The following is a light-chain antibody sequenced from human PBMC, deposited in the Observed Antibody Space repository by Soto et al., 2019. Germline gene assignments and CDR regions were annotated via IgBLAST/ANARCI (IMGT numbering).Light chain of an antibody. Sequence: ESVLTQSPGTLSLSPGERATLSCRASQSVSSSYLAWYQQNRGQAPGLLIYGASSRATGIPDRFSGSGSGTDFTLTIIRLEPEDFAVYYCQQYGSSRWTFGQGTKVDIK. CDR3: QQYGSSRWT. CDR2: GAS. CDR1: QSVSSSY. V-gene: IGKV3-20*01. J-gene: IGKJ1*01.